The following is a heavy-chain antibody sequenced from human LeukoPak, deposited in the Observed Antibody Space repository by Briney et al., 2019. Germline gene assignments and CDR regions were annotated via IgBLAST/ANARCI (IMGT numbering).Heavy chain of an antibody. D-gene: IGHD2-21*02. J-gene: IGHJ6*03. Sequence: GESLKISCRGSGYSFINYWIGWVGHMPGKGLEWVGIINPDDSDMRYSPSFQGQVTISVDKSISTAFLQWSSLKASDTAMYYCARQSGDYSYYYYMDVWGKGTTVTISS. CDR2: INPDDSDM. CDR1: GYSFINYW. CDR3: ARQSGDYSYYYYMDV. V-gene: IGHV5-51*01.